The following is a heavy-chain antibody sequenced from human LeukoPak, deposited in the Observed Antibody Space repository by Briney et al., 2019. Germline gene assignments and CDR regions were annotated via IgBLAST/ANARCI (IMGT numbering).Heavy chain of an antibody. CDR1: GYAFNGYY. V-gene: IGHV1-2*02. Sequence: ASVKVSCKASGYAFNGYYIHWVRQAPGQGLEWMGWINPKSGGTNYAQKFQGRVTMTRDTSISSAYMVLSRLSSDDTAVYACERTDYYDSSGYFDYWGQGTLVTVSS. D-gene: IGHD3-22*01. CDR3: ERTDYYDSSGYFDY. J-gene: IGHJ4*02. CDR2: INPKSGGT.